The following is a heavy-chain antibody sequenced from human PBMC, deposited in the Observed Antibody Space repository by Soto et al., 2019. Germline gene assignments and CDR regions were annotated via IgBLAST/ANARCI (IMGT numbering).Heavy chain of an antibody. CDR2: IYSGGST. CDR3: ARDRRFWSGYPYYVDG. D-gene: IGHD3-3*01. Sequence: GGSLRLSCAASGFTVSSNYMSWVRQAPGKGLEWVSFIYSGGSTYYADSVKGRFTISRDNSKNTLYLQMNSLRAEDTAVYYCARDRRFWSGYPYYVDGWGKGTTVTVSS. CDR1: GFTVSSNY. V-gene: IGHV3-66*01. J-gene: IGHJ6*03.